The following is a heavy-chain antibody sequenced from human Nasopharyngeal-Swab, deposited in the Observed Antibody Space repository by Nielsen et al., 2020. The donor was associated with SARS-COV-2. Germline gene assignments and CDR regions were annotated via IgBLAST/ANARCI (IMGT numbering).Heavy chain of an antibody. CDR1: SGSINSGDYY. CDR3: ARGVRGVTNQLYFDY. D-gene: IGHD3-10*02. V-gene: IGHV4-61*02. Sequence: SETLSLTCTVSSGSINSGDYYWSWLRQPAGKGLEWIGRMYTTGRTNYNPSLKGRVTISADTSGSQFSLNLSSVTAADTAVYYCARGVRGVTNQLYFDYWGQGTPVIV. CDR2: MYTTGRT. J-gene: IGHJ4*02.